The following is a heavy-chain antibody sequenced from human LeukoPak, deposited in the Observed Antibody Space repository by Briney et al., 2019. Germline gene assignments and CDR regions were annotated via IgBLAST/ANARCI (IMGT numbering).Heavy chain of an antibody. Sequence: GGSLRLSCAASGFTVSSNYMSWVRQAPGKGLEWVSVIYSGGSTYYADSVKGRFTISRDNSKNTQYLQMNSLRAEDTAVYYCARASGYSYGDFDYWGQGTLVTVSS. CDR1: GFTVSSNY. J-gene: IGHJ4*02. V-gene: IGHV3-66*01. CDR3: ARASGYSYGDFDY. CDR2: IYSGGST. D-gene: IGHD5-18*01.